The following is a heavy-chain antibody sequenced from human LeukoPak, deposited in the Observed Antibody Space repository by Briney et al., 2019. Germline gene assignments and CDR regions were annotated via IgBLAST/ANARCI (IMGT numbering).Heavy chain of an antibody. V-gene: IGHV3-23*01. D-gene: IGHD5-18*01. CDR2: IFGSGGSP. CDR3: GKTTVGYSSGQKPAWPVDF. CDR1: GFTFGSHA. J-gene: IGHJ4*02. Sequence: GGFLRLSCEASGFTFGSHAMYWVRQAPGKGLEWVAGIFGSGGSPHYADSVKGRFTISRDTSRNTVYLQINSLRDDDTAVYYCGKTTVGYSSGQKPAWPVDFWGQGTLVTVSS.